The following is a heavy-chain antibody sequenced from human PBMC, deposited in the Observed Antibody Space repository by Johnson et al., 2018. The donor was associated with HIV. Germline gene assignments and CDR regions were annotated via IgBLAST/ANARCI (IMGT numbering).Heavy chain of an antibody. CDR2: IYSGGRT. V-gene: IGHV3-53*05. CDR3: AREREGAFDI. CDR1: NY. Sequence: NYMSWVRQAPGKGLEWVSVIYSGGRTYYADSVKGRFTISRDNSKNTLYLQMNSLRAEDTAVYYCAREREGAFDIWGQGTMVTVSS. J-gene: IGHJ3*02.